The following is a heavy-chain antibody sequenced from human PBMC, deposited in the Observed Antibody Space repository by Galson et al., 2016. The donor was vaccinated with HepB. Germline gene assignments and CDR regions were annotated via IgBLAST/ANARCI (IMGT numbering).Heavy chain of an antibody. CDR1: GFTFNTDW. CDR2: LTTDGII. J-gene: IGHJ6*02. V-gene: IGHV3-74*01. D-gene: IGHD1-14*01. CDR3: ARENHYVLDV. Sequence: SLRLSCAASGFTFNTDWMHWVRQAPGKGLVWVSRLTTDGIIGYADSVMGRFTISRDNAKNTLYLHMDSLRAEDTAVYYCARENHYVLDVWGQGTTVTVSS.